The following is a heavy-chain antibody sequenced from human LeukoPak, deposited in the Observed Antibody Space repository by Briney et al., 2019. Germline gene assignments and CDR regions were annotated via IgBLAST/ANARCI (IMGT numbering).Heavy chain of an antibody. CDR2: IDHSGSP. V-gene: IGHV4-34*01. J-gene: IGHJ5*02. Sequence: SETLSLTCAVYGGAFSGYYRSWVRQPPGKGLEWLGEIDHSGSPNYNPSLKSRVTISVDTSKNQFSLKLSSVTAADTALYYCARGSDGSGNSYRNWFDPWGQGTLVTVSS. CDR3: ARGSDGSGNSYRNWFDP. CDR1: GGAFSGYY. D-gene: IGHD3-10*01.